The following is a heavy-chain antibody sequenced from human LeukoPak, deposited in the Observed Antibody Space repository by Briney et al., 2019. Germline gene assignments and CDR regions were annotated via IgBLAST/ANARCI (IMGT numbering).Heavy chain of an antibody. V-gene: IGHV3-30*03. CDR3: AREATRGEWYFDH. D-gene: IGHD3-3*01. J-gene: IGHJ4*02. CDR2: IADDGGVK. Sequence: IADDGGVKQYADSVKGRFTVSRDNSKSTLYLQMNGLSVEDTAIYYCAREATRGEWYFDHWGQGTPVTVSS.